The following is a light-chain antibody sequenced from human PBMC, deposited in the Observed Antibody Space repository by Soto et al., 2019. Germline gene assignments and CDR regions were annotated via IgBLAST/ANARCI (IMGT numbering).Light chain of an antibody. J-gene: IGLJ2*01. CDR1: SSNIGSNY. CDR3: AAWDDSLSGRLV. CDR2: RNN. V-gene: IGLV1-47*01. Sequence: QSVLTQPPSASGTPGQRVTISCSGSSSNIGSNYVYWYQQLPGTAPKLLIYRNNQRPSGVPDRFSGSKSGTSASLAISGLRSEDEADYYCAAWDDSLSGRLVFGGGTKLTV.